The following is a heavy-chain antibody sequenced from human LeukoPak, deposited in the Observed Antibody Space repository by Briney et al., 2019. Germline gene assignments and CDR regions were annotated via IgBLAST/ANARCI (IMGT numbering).Heavy chain of an antibody. V-gene: IGHV4-34*01. J-gene: IGHJ4*02. D-gene: IGHD5-18*01. CDR1: GGSFSGYY. CDR2: INHSGST. Sequence: PSGTLSLTCAVYGGSFSGYYWSWIRQPPGKGLEWIGEINHSGSTDYNPSLKSRVTISVDTSKNQFSLKLSSVTAADTAVYYCARSRIQLWSTPYDYWGQGTLVTVSS. CDR3: ARSRIQLWSTPYDY.